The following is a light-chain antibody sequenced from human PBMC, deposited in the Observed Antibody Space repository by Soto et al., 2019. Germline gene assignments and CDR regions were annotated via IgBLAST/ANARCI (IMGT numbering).Light chain of an antibody. V-gene: IGKV3-20*01. CDR2: GAS. Sequence: EMVLTQSPGTLSLSPGERATLSCRASQSVSSNYLAWYQQKPGQAPRLLIYGASGRATGIPDRFSGSGSGTDFTLTISRLEPEDFAVYYCQQDCSSLWTFGQGTKVEIK. J-gene: IGKJ1*01. CDR3: QQDCSSLWT. CDR1: QSVSSNY.